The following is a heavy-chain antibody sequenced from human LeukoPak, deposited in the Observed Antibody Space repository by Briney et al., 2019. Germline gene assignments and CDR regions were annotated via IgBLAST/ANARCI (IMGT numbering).Heavy chain of an antibody. CDR1: GSSISSSSYY. Sequence: SETLSLTCTVSGSSISSSSYYWGWIRQPPGKGLEWIGSIYYSGSTYYNPSLKSRVTISVDTSKNQFSLKLSSVTAADTAVYYCARVSVQYYYYYYMDVWGKGTTVTVSS. J-gene: IGHJ6*03. V-gene: IGHV4-39*07. CDR3: ARVSVQYYYYYYMDV. CDR2: IYYSGST.